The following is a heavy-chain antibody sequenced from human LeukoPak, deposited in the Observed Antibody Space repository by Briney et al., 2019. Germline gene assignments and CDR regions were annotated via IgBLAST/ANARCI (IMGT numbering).Heavy chain of an antibody. V-gene: IGHV1-46*01. CDR2: INTSGSST. D-gene: IGHD3-3*01. Sequence: ASVKLSCTASGYTFTSYYMHWVRQAPGQGLEWMGIINTSGSSTCYAQKFQGRVTMTRDTSTNTVYMELSSLRAEDTAVYYCARPAGVESDAFDIWRQGTRVSVPS. CDR3: ARPAGVESDAFDI. CDR1: GYTFTSYY. J-gene: IGHJ3*02.